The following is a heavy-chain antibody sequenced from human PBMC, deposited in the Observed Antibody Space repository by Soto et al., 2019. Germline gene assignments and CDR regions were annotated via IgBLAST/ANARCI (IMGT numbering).Heavy chain of an antibody. J-gene: IGHJ5*02. CDR1: GFPFSDLY. CDR2: IRNKANYYTT. Sequence: EVQVVESGGGLVQPGGSLRLSCAASGFPFSDLYIDWVRQAPGKGLEWVARIRNKANYYTTDYAASVKGRFTISRDDSKNSVYLQMNSLKTEDTAVYYCPIVGGTRTWGQGTRVSVSS. V-gene: IGHV3-72*01. D-gene: IGHD1-26*01. CDR3: PIVGGTRT.